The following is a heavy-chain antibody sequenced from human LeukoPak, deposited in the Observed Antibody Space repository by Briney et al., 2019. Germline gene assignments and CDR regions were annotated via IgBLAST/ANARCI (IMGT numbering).Heavy chain of an antibody. CDR3: AKNQGQWLVPVDY. D-gene: IGHD6-19*01. V-gene: IGHV3-48*03. CDR2: ISSRGTTI. J-gene: IGHJ4*02. Sequence: GGSLRLSCAVSGFTFSSYEMNWVRQAPGKGLEWVSYISSRGTTIYYVDSVKGRFTISRDNAKNSLYLQMNSLRAEDTALYYCAKNQGQWLVPVDYWGQGTLVTVSS. CDR1: GFTFSSYE.